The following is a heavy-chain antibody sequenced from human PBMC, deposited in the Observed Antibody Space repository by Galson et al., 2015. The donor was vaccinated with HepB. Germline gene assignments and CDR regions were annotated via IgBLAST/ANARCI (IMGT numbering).Heavy chain of an antibody. Sequence: SLRLSCAASGFNFSSYAMHWVRQAPGKGLELVALIWYDGTNKYYVDSVKGRFTISRDNSKNTLYLQLDAVRAEDTAIYYCASYHFGPFDIWGQGTMVTVSS. J-gene: IGHJ3*02. CDR3: ASYHFGPFDI. CDR2: IWYDGTNK. V-gene: IGHV3-33*01. CDR1: GFNFSSYA. D-gene: IGHD3-3*01.